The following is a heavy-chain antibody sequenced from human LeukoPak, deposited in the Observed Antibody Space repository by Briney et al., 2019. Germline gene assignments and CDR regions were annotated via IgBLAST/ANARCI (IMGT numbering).Heavy chain of an antibody. CDR2: ISTYNGHT. CDR1: VHPFNNLC. CDR3: VRDQLNDAFDI. V-gene: IGHV1-18*01. J-gene: IGHJ3*02. Sequence: ASVKVSCNTSVHPFNNLCISWVPRAPGQGLEWMGWISTYNGHTNYAQKLQGRVTMTTDTSTSTAYMDVRSLRSDDTAVYYCVRDQLNDAFDIWGLGTMVTVSS. D-gene: IGHD1-1*01.